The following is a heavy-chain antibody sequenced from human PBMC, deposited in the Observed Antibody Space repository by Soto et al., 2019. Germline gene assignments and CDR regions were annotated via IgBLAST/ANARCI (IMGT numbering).Heavy chain of an antibody. V-gene: IGHV1-69*06. CDR3: ARGEAYSYGSNSDY. CDR1: GGTFSSYA. D-gene: IGHD5-18*01. Sequence: SVKVSCKASGGTFSSYAISWVRQAPGQGLEWMGGIIPIFGTANYAQKFQGRVTITADKSTNTAYMELSSLISEDTAVYYCARGEAYSYGSNSDYWGQGTLVTVSS. J-gene: IGHJ4*02. CDR2: IIPIFGTA.